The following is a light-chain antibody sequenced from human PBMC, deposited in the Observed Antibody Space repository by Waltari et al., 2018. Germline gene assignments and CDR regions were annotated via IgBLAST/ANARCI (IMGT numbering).Light chain of an antibody. CDR1: SNDVGAFNF. V-gene: IGLV2-14*01. Sequence: QSALTQPASVSGSPGQSVTLFCTGTSNDVGAFNFVSWYQEHPGQAPRVIIYDVSDRPSGVSDRFSGSKSGNTASLTISGLQAEDEADYYCSSQSSNNVVLFGGGTKLTVL. CDR2: DVS. CDR3: SSQSSNNVVL. J-gene: IGLJ2*01.